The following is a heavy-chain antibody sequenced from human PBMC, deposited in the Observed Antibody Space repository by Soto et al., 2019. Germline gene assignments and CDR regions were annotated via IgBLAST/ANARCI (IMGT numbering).Heavy chain of an antibody. D-gene: IGHD2-15*01. CDR3: AKAVARYCSGGSCYSLY. CDR1: GFTFSGYA. V-gene: IGHV3-23*01. J-gene: IGHJ4*02. Sequence: GGSLRLSCAASGFTFSGYAMSWVRQAPGKGLEWVSAISGSGGSTYYADSVKGRFTISRDNSKNTLYLQMNSLRAEDTAVYYCAKAVARYCSGGSCYSLYWGQGTLVTVSS. CDR2: ISGSGGST.